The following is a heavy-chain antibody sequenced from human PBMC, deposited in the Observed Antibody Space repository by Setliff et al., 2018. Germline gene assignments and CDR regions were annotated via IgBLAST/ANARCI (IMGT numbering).Heavy chain of an antibody. D-gene: IGHD3-3*01. V-gene: IGHV1-24*01. Sequence: ASVKVSCKVSGYTLTELSMHWVRQAPGKGLEWMGGFDPEDGETIYAQKLQGRVTMTEDTSTDTAYMELSSLRSEDTAVYYCATGGRFLEWLGPVTWWFDPWGQGTLVTVSS. CDR1: GYTLTELS. CDR2: FDPEDGET. CDR3: ATGGRFLEWLGPVTWWFDP. J-gene: IGHJ5*02.